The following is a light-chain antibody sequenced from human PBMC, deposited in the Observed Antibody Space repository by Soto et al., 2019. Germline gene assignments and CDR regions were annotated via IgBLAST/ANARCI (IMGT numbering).Light chain of an antibody. J-gene: IGKJ1*01. V-gene: IGKV1-39*01. Sequence: DIQMTQSPSSLSASVGDRVTITCRASQSISKYFSWFQQKPGKAPKRLIYATSSLQSGVPSRFSGSGSGTDFTLTISSLQPEDFATYYCQQSDSTPPWTFVQGTQVEIK. CDR2: ATS. CDR1: QSISKY. CDR3: QQSDSTPPWT.